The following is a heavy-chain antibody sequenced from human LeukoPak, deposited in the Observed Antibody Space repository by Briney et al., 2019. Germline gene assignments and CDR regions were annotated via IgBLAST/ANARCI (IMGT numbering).Heavy chain of an antibody. CDR3: ARESEMAAITGYYYYYYMDV. J-gene: IGHJ6*03. CDR1: SGSISSGSYC. V-gene: IGHV4-61*10. Sequence: SETLSLTCTVSSGSISSGSYCWSWIRQPAGKGLEWIGHIHSSGSTNYNPSLKSRVTISVDTSKNQFSLKLSSVTAADTAVYYCARESEMAAITGYYYYYYMDVWGKGTTVTVSS. D-gene: IGHD5-24*01. CDR2: IHSSGST.